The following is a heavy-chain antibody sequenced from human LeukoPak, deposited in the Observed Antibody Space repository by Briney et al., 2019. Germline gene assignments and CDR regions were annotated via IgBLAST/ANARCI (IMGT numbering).Heavy chain of an antibody. D-gene: IGHD3-16*01. CDR3: AKGGVGEYRYYYFDY. CDR1: GFTLSSYA. Sequence: GASLRLSCAASGFTLSSYAMTWVRQAPGKGLEWVSTISGSAGSTYYADSVKGRFTIFRDNSKNTLYLQMNSLRAEDTAVYYCAKGGVGEYRYYYFDYWGQGTLVTVSS. J-gene: IGHJ4*02. V-gene: IGHV3-23*01. CDR2: ISGSAGST.